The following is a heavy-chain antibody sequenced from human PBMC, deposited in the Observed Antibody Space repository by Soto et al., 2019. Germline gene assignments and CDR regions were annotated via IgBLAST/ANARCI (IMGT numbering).Heavy chain of an antibody. CDR1: RVAFSKFI. Sequence: SVKVSCKASRVAFSKFIVTWVRQAPGLGLEWVGGIIPIFGTANYAQKFQGRVTITADESTSTSYMEVNNLRSEDTAVYYCAKVRYSSPMGYYYGMDVWGQGTTVTSP. CDR2: IIPIFGTA. J-gene: IGHJ6*02. CDR3: AKVRYSSPMGYYYGMDV. D-gene: IGHD6-19*01. V-gene: IGHV1-69*13.